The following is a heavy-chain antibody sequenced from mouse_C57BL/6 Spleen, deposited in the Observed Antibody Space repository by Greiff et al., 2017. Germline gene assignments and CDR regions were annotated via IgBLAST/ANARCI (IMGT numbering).Heavy chain of an antibody. J-gene: IGHJ2*01. D-gene: IGHD2-1*01. CDR1: GYTFTSYW. CDR3: ARVRDLLLSFDY. Sequence: VQLQQPGAELVRPGSSVKLSCKASGYTFTSYWMHWVKQRPIQGLEWIGNIDPSDSETHYNQKFKDKATLTVDKSSSTAYMQLSSLTSEDSAVYYCARVRDLLLSFDYWGQGTTLTGSS. V-gene: IGHV1-52*01. CDR2: IDPSDSET.